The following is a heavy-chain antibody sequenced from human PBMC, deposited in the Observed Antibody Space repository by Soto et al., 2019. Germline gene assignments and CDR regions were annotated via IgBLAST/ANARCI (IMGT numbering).Heavy chain of an antibody. Sequence: GESLKISCKGSGYSFTSYWIGWVRQMPGKGLEWMGIIYPVDSDTRYSPSFQGQVTISADKSISTAYLQWSSLKASDTAMYYCARPYYYGSGSYSWFDPWGQGTLVTVSS. CDR2: IYPVDSDT. V-gene: IGHV5-51*01. D-gene: IGHD3-10*01. J-gene: IGHJ5*02. CDR1: GYSFTSYW. CDR3: ARPYYYGSGSYSWFDP.